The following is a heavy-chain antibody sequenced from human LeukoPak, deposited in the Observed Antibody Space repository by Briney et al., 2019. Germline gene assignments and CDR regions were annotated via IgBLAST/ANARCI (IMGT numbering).Heavy chain of an antibody. CDR3: ARGDTYSYFEAPLDY. V-gene: IGHV4-34*01. CDR2: INHSGST. CDR1: GGSFSGYY. J-gene: IGHJ4*02. Sequence: SETLSLTCAVYGGSFSGYYWSWIRQPPGKGLEWIGEINHSGSTYYNPSLKSRVTISVDTSKNQFSLKLSSVTAADTAVYYCARGDTYSYFEAPLDYWGQGTLVTVSS. D-gene: IGHD3-9*01.